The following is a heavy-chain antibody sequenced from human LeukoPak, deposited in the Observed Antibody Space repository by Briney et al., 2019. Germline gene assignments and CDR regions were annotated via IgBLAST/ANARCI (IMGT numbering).Heavy chain of an antibody. V-gene: IGHV1-69*05. D-gene: IGHD3-22*01. CDR3: ARGAFYDSSGYLGGNFDY. J-gene: IGHJ4*02. Sequence: ASVKVSCKASGGTFSSYAISWVRQAPGQGLEWMGRITPIFGTANYAQKFQGRVTITTDESTSTAYMELSSLRSEDTAVYYCARGAFYDSSGYLGGNFDYWGQGTLVTVSS. CDR1: GGTFSSYA. CDR2: ITPIFGTA.